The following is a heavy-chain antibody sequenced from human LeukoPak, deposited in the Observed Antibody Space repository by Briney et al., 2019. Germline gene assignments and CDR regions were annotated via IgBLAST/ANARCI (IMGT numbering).Heavy chain of an antibody. CDR2: ISGSGGST. CDR3: AYYYDILTGYYPSVFDY. CDR1: GFTFSSYA. Sequence: PGGSLRLSCAASGFTFSSYAMSWVRQAPGKGLEWVSAISGSGGSTYYADSVKGRFTISRDNSKNTLYLQMNSLRAEDTAVYYCAYYYDILTGYYPSVFDYWGQGTLVTVSS. J-gene: IGHJ4*02. V-gene: IGHV3-23*01. D-gene: IGHD3-9*01.